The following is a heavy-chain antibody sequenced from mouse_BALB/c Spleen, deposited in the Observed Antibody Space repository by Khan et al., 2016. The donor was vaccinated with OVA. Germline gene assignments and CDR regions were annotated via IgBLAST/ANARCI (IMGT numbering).Heavy chain of an antibody. V-gene: IGHV2-5*01. CDR2: IWRGGST. Sequence: QVQLQQPGPGLVQPSQSLSITCTVSGFSLTNYGVHWVRQSPGKGLEWLGVIWRGGSTDYNAAFMSRLYITKDNSKSQVFFKMNSLQADDTAIYYCAKNQAGYAMDYWGQGTSVTVYS. J-gene: IGHJ4*01. CDR3: AKNQAGYAMDY. CDR1: GFSLTNYG.